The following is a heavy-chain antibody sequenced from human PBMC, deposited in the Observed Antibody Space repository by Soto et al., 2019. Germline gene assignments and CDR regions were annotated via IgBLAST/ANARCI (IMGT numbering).Heavy chain of an antibody. CDR1: GYTFINYD. D-gene: IGHD1-20*01. CDR3: ATGRITDLGTFDY. J-gene: IGHJ4*02. Sequence: QVQLVQSGAEMKKPGASVKVSCKASGYTFINYDISWLRQAPGQGLEWMGWSSPYNGNTNYAHTFQGRVTMTADTSASTGYMELRSLRSDDTAVYFCATGRITDLGTFDYWGQGTLVTVSS. V-gene: IGHV1-18*01. CDR2: SSPYNGNT.